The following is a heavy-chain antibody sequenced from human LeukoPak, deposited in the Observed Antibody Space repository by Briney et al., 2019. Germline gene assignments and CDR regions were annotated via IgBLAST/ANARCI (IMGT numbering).Heavy chain of an antibody. CDR1: GFTFSDSD. D-gene: IGHD6-19*01. V-gene: IGHV3-73*01. J-gene: IGHJ4*02. CDR2: ITTKRSNYAT. Sequence: GGSLRLSCAASGFTFSDSDIHWVRQASGKGLEWVGRITTKRSNYATAYTASVKGRFTISRHDSENTAYLQMNSLKTEDTALYYCTTYRSGHYWGQGTLLTVSS. CDR3: TTYRSGHY.